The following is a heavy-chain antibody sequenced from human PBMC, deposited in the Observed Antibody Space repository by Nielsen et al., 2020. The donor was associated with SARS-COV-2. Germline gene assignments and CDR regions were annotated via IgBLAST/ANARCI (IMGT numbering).Heavy chain of an antibody. CDR1: GFTFDDYA. CDR3: AKDTVWFGQLLPDY. J-gene: IGHJ4*02. D-gene: IGHD3-10*01. CDR2: ISGDGSST. V-gene: IGHV3-43*02. Sequence: GESLKISCAASGFTFDDYAMHWVRQAPGKGLEWVSLISGDGSSTYYTDSVKGRFIISRDNSKNSLYLQMNSLRTEDTALYYCAKDTVWFGQLLPDYWGQGTVVTVSS.